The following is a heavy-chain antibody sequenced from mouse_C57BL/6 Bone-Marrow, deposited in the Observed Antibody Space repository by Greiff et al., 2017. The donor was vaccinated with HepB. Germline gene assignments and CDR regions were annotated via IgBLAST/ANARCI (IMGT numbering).Heavy chain of an antibody. Sequence: QVQLQQSGAELARPGASVKLSCKASGYTFTSYGISWVKQRTGQGLEWIGEIYPRSGNTYYNEKFKGKATLTADKSSSTAYMGLRSLTSEDSAVYFCARCYYGSSSYYAMDYWGQGTSVTVSS. D-gene: IGHD1-1*01. CDR2: IYPRSGNT. J-gene: IGHJ4*01. CDR1: GYTFTSYG. V-gene: IGHV1-81*01. CDR3: ARCYYGSSSYYAMDY.